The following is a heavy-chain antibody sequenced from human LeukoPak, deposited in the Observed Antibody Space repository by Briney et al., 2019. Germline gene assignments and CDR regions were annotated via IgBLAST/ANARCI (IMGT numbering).Heavy chain of an antibody. CDR2: ISAYNGNT. Sequence: ASVKVSCKASGYTFTGYHMHWVRQAPGQGLEWMGWISAYNGNTNYAQKLQGRVTMTTDTSTSTAYMELRSLRSDDTAVYYCARDFYYYDSSGYYCDYWGQGTLVTVSS. V-gene: IGHV1-18*04. CDR1: GYTFTGYH. CDR3: ARDFYYYDSSGYYCDY. D-gene: IGHD3-22*01. J-gene: IGHJ4*02.